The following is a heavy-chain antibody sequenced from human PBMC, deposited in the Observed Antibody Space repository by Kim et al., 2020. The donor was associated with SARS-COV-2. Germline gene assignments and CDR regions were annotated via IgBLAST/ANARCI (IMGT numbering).Heavy chain of an antibody. V-gene: IGHV3-74*01. CDR2: TNSAGSDT. Sequence: GGSLRLSCAASGFTFSSYWMHWVRQAPGKGLVWVSHTNSAGSDTNYADSVKGRFTISRDNAKNTLYLQMNSLGADDTAVYYCARGGQSNYVSLDYWGQGT. CDR1: GFTFSSYW. CDR3: ARGGQSNYVSLDY. D-gene: IGHD3-10*02. J-gene: IGHJ4*02.